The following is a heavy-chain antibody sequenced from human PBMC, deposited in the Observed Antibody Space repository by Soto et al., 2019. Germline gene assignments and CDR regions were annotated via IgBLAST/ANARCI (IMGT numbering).Heavy chain of an antibody. CDR3: AKGSGGSGSSSIYDY. CDR1: GSIFIGYG. CDR2: IWRDGNEI. V-gene: IGHV3-33*06. J-gene: IGHJ4*02. Sequence: PGGSLRLSCVVPGSIFIGYGMHWVRQAPGKGLEWVSVIWRDGNEIYYADSVKGRFTISRDNSKNTLFLRMNSLRAEDTAVYYCAKGSGGSGSSSIYDYWGRGTLVTVSS. D-gene: IGHD3-10*01.